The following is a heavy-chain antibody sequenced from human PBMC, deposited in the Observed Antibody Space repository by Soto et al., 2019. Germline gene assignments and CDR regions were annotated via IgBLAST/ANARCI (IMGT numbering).Heavy chain of an antibody. V-gene: IGHV4-34*01. D-gene: IGHD2-15*01. Sequence: SETLSLTCAVYGGSFSGYYWSWIRQPPGKGLEWIGEINHSGSTNYNPSLKSRVTISVDTSKNQFSLKLSSVTAADTAVYYCAREILEGYCSGGSCYYFDYWGQGTLVTVSS. CDR2: INHSGST. CDR3: AREILEGYCSGGSCYYFDY. J-gene: IGHJ4*02. CDR1: GGSFSGYY.